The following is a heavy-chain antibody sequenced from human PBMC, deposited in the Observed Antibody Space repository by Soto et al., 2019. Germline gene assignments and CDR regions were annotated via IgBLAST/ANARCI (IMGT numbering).Heavy chain of an antibody. Sequence: GGSLRLSCAASGFTFSSYTMNWVRQAPGKGLEWVSSISSGSSYIYYADSVKGRFTISRDNAKNTVYLQMNSLRAEDTAMYFCAAGEPLNYRGQGTLVTAPQ. J-gene: IGHJ4*02. CDR3: AAGEPLNY. CDR2: ISSGSSYI. CDR1: GFTFSSYT. D-gene: IGHD3-10*01. V-gene: IGHV3-21*01.